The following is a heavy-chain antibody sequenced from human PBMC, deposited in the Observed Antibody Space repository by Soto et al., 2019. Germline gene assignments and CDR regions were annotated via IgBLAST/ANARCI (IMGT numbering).Heavy chain of an antibody. V-gene: IGHV2-5*02. D-gene: IGHD4-4*01. CDR1: GFPLSTSGVG. CDR2: IYWDDDK. J-gene: IGHJ4*02. Sequence: QITLKESGPTLVKPTQTLTLTCTFSGFPLSTSGVGVGWIRQPPGNALEWLALIYWDDDKVYSPSLKNRLTITKDTSQNQVFLTMTNMGPVDTATYYCAHRGAGNLAIYWGQGTLVTVST. CDR3: AHRGAGNLAIY.